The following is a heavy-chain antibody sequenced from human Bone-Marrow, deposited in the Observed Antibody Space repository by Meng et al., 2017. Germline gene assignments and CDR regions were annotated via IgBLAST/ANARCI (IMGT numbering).Heavy chain of an antibody. J-gene: IGHJ4*02. CDR3: ARFCCGSGTSWGY. CDR2: IKLDGSEK. V-gene: IGHV3-7*02. Sequence: GESLKISCAASEFTFSRFWMSWVRQAPGKGLEWVANIKLDGSEKYYLDSVKGRFTISRDNAKNSLYLEMNSLRAEDTAVYYCARFCCGSGTSWGYWGQGTLVTVSS. D-gene: IGHD3-10*01. CDR1: EFTFSRFW.